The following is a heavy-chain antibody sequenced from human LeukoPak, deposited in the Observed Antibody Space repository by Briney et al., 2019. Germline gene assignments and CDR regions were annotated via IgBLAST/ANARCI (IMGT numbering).Heavy chain of an antibody. D-gene: IGHD4-23*01. V-gene: IGHV4-61*01. CDR1: GGSVSSGSYY. Sequence: SETLSLTCTVSGGSVSSGSYYWSWIRQPPGKGLEWIGYIYYSGSTNYNPSLKSRVTISVDTSKNQFSLKLSSVTAADTAVYYCARDRATVVTPHNWSDPWGQGTLVTVSS. CDR3: ARDRATVVTPHNWSDP. J-gene: IGHJ5*02. CDR2: IYYSGST.